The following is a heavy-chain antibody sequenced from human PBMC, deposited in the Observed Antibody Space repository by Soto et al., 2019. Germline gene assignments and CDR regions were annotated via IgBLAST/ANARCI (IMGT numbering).Heavy chain of an antibody. V-gene: IGHV1-3*01. D-gene: IGHD3-9*01. Sequence: GASVKVSCKASGYTFINYALHWVRQAPGQRLEWMGWINAGNDNTKYSQKFQGRVTITRDTSANTAYMELSSLRSEDTAMYYCARDLQDDILTEAQGNDYWGQGTLVTVSS. CDR3: ARDLQDDILTEAQGNDY. CDR2: INAGNDNT. CDR1: GYTFINYA. J-gene: IGHJ4*02.